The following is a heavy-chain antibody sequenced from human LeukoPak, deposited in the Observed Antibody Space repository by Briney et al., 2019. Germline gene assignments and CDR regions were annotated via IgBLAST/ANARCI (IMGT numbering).Heavy chain of an antibody. CDR3: ARARVVTKWIDY. V-gene: IGHV3-7*03. Sequence: GGSLRLSCAASEFTFSNYALHWVRQAPGKGLEWVANIKQDGSEKYYVDSVKGRFTISRDNAKNSLYLQMNSLRAEDTAVYYCARARVVTKWIDYWGQGTLVTVSS. CDR2: IKQDGSEK. J-gene: IGHJ4*02. CDR1: EFTFSNYA. D-gene: IGHD2-21*02.